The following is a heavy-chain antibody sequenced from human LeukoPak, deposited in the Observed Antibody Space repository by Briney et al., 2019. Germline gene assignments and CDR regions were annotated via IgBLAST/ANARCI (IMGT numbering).Heavy chain of an antibody. Sequence: SETLSLTCAVYGGSFSGYYWSWIRQPPGKGLEWIGEINHSGSTNYNPSLKSRVTISVDTSKNQCSLKLTSVTAADTAVYHCARGIPGRSIDYWGQGTLVTVSS. CDR3: ARGIPGRSIDY. V-gene: IGHV4-34*01. J-gene: IGHJ4*02. D-gene: IGHD3-16*02. CDR2: INHSGST. CDR1: GGSFSGYY.